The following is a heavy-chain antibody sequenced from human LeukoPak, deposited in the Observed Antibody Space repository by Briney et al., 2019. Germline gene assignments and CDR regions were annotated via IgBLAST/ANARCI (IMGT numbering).Heavy chain of an antibody. V-gene: IGHV1-2*02. D-gene: IGHD6-25*01. Sequence: ASAKVSCKASGSIFAGHFRHWMRQAPGQGLEWMGWVSPTDGSTRYAQNFQGRVTMTRDPSISTAYMELSELGSDDTAVYYCAVSVQAAAIPAFDYWGQGALVIVSS. CDR3: AVSVQAAAIPAFDY. CDR2: VSPTDGST. J-gene: IGHJ4*02. CDR1: GSIFAGHF.